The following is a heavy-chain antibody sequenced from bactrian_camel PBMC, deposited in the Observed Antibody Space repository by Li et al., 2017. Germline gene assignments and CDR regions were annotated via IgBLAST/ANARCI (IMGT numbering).Heavy chain of an antibody. CDR3: AAGPWYTDEYKY. V-gene: IGHV3S1*01. J-gene: IGHJ4*01. D-gene: IGHD6*01. CDR1: GVGVRNTG. CDR2: IGSGGPTP. Sequence: VQLVESGGGLVQPGGSLRLSCAVSGVGVRNTGMYWVRQAPGKGLEWVSQIGSGGPTPRYSDSVKGRCTIARDNTKNTVYLQMISLESEDTALYYCAAGPWYTDEYKYWGQGTQVTVS.